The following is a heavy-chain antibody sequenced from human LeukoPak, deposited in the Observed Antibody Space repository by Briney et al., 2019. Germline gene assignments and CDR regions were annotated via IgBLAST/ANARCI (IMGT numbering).Heavy chain of an antibody. CDR3: ARHLTWYFDL. CDR1: GGSISSSSYY. CDR2: GYYSGST. D-gene: IGHD3-10*01. V-gene: IGHV4-39*01. J-gene: IGHJ2*01. Sequence: KSSETLSLTCTVSGGSISSSSYYWGWIRQPLGKGLEWIGSGYYSGSTYYNPSLKSRVTISVDTSKNQFSLKLSSVTAADTAVYYCARHLTWYFDLWGRGTLVAVSS.